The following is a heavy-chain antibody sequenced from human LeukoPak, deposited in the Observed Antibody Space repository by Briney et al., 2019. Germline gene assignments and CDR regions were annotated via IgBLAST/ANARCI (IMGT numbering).Heavy chain of an antibody. Sequence: SETLSLTCTVSGGSISSSSYYWGWIRQPPGKGLEWIGSIYYSGSTYYNPSLKSRVTISVDTSKNQFSLKLSSVTAADTAVYYCARHGRGHYYYYYMDVWGKGTTVTVSS. D-gene: IGHD3-10*01. J-gene: IGHJ6*03. V-gene: IGHV4-39*01. CDR1: GGSISSSSYY. CDR3: ARHGRGHYYYYYMDV. CDR2: IYYSGST.